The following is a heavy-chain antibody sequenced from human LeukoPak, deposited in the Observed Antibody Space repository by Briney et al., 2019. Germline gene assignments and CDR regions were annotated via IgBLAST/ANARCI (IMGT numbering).Heavy chain of an antibody. V-gene: IGHV3-7*01. D-gene: IGHD3-3*01. CDR3: ASVDFWRGYSFDY. J-gene: IGHJ4*02. Sequence: GGSLRLSCAASGFTFSSYWMSWVRQAPGKGLEWVANIKQDGSEKYYVDSVKGRFTISRDNAKSSLYLQMNSLRAEDTAVYYCASVDFWRGYSFDYWGQGTLVTVFS. CDR2: IKQDGSEK. CDR1: GFTFSSYW.